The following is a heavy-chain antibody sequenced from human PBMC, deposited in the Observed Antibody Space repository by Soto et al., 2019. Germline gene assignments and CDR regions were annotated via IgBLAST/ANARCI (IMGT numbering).Heavy chain of an antibody. CDR3: VASPLLAGYGSLDY. V-gene: IGHV1-3*01. CDR2: INAGNGNT. D-gene: IGHD3-10*01. Sequence: ASVKVSCKASGYTFTSYAMHWVRQAPGQRLEWMGWINAGNGNTKYSQKFQGRVTITRDTSASTASMELSSLRSEDTAVYYCVASPLLAGYGSLDYWGQGTLVTVSS. CDR1: GYTFTSYA. J-gene: IGHJ4*02.